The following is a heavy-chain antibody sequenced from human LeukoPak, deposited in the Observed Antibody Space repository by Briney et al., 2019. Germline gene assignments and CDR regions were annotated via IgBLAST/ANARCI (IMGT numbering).Heavy chain of an antibody. V-gene: IGHV4-59*01. J-gene: IGHJ5*02. CDR2: IYYSGST. D-gene: IGHD3-9*01. Sequence: SETLSLTCTVSGGSISSYYWSWIRQPPGKGLEWIGYIYYSGSTNYNPSLKGRVTISVDTSKNQFSLKLSSVTAADTAVYYCARLNYDILTGPISIWFDPWGQGTLVTVSS. CDR1: GGSISSYY. CDR3: ARLNYDILTGPISIWFDP.